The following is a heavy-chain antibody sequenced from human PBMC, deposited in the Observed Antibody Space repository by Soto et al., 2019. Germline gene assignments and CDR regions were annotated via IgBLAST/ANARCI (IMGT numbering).Heavy chain of an antibody. CDR3: SKASASVCPSYFAP. CDR1: GVSFSSYV. Sequence: GGSLRLSCAASGVSFSSYVMAWVRQAPGKGLEWVSAMSGSGGSTYYPDSVKGRFTISRDNSENTLFLQMKSMRAEDTAVNYDSKASASVCPSYFAPWGQGTLVTVSS. D-gene: IGHD3-9*01. CDR2: MSGSGGST. V-gene: IGHV3-23*01. J-gene: IGHJ5*02.